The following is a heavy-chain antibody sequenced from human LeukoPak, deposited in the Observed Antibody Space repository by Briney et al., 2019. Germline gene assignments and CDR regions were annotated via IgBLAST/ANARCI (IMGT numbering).Heavy chain of an antibody. CDR2: ISYDGSNK. D-gene: IGHD1-20*01. CDR1: GFTFSSYG. J-gene: IGHJ4*02. Sequence: GRSLRLSCAASGFTFSSYGMHWVRQAPGKGLEWVAVISYDGSNKYYADSVKGRFTISRDNSKNTLYLQMNSLRAEDTAVYYCARDTLDQRITGTTDYWGQGTLVTVSS. CDR3: ARDTLDQRITGTTDY. V-gene: IGHV3-30*03.